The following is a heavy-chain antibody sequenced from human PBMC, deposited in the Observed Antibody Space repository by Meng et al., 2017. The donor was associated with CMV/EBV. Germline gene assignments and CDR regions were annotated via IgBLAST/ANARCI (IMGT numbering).Heavy chain of an antibody. V-gene: IGHV3-23*01. D-gene: IGHD1-7*01. CDR2: ISGSGGST. CDR1: GFTFSSYA. J-gene: IGHJ4*02. CDR3: ARALRGTRDLNDY. Sequence: GGSLRLSCAASGFTFSSYAMSWVRQAPGKGLEWVSAISGSGGSTYYADSVKGRFTISRDNSKNTLYLQMNSLRAEDTAVYYCARALRGTRDLNDYWGQGTLVTVSS.